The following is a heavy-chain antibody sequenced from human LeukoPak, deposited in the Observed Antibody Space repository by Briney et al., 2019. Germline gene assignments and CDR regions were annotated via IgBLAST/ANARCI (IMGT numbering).Heavy chain of an antibody. J-gene: IGHJ4*02. Sequence: SETLSLTCTVSGGSISSYYWSWIRQPPGKGLEWIGYIYYSGSTNYNPSLKSRVTISVDTSKNQFSLKLSSVTAAGTAVYYCARLPIAIYGSGKGYFDYWGQGTLVTVSS. V-gene: IGHV4-59*08. D-gene: IGHD3-10*01. CDR1: GGSISSYY. CDR2: IYYSGST. CDR3: ARLPIAIYGSGKGYFDY.